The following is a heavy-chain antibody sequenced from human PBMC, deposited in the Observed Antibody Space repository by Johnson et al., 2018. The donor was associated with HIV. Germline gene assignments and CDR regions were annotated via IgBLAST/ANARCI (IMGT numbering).Heavy chain of an antibody. J-gene: IGHJ3*02. CDR3: ETQNYPTEGSSWVGGAFDI. Sequence: QVQLVESGGGVVQPGRSLRLSCAASGFTFSNYDMHWVRQAPGKGLEWGAVPSNDGSNKYHANSVKGRFTISRDNSKNTLYLQMGNLRAEDMAVYYCETQNYPTEGSSWVGGAFDIWGQGKMVTVSS. D-gene: IGHD6-13*01. CDR1: GFTFSNYD. V-gene: IGHV3-30*03. CDR2: PSNDGSNK.